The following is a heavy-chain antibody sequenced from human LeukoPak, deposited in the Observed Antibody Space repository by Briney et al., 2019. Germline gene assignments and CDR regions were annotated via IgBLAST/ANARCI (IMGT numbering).Heavy chain of an antibody. CDR2: ISFDGTNK. V-gene: IGHV3-30-3*01. D-gene: IGHD2-15*01. Sequence: GGSLRLSCAASGFTFSSYAMNWVRQAPGKGLEWVAVISFDGTNKYYADSVKGRFTISRDNAKNTLDLQMSSLRAEDTAVYYCARVDCSGGSCYFDYWGQGTLVTVSS. J-gene: IGHJ4*02. CDR3: ARVDCSGGSCYFDY. CDR1: GFTFSSYA.